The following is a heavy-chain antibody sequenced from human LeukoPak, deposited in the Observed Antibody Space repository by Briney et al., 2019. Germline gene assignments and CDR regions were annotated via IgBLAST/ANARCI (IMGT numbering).Heavy chain of an antibody. CDR2: VSGSGGST. D-gene: IGHD6-13*01. J-gene: IGHJ4*02. CDR1: GFTFSSYA. CDR3: AKDSSSHLYYFDY. V-gene: IGHV3-23*01. Sequence: GGSLRLSCAASGFTFSSYAMSWVRQAPGKGLEWVSAVSGSGGSTYYADSVKGRFTISRDNSKNTLYLQMNSLRAEDTAVYYCAKDSSSHLYYFDYWGQGTLVTVSS.